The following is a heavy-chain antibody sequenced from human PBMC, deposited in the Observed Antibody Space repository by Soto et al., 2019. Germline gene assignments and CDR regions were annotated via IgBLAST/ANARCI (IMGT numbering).Heavy chain of an antibody. CDR3: ASFPMVREIPSLDY. Sequence: VKLVGSGGGVVQPGRSLRLSCAASGFSFSKYGLHWVRQAPGKGLEWVAVIWYDGSNKNYAASVRGRFTISRDNSRNTLSLQMNSLRAEDTAVYYCASFPMVREIPSLDYWGQGILVTVSS. CDR1: GFSFSKYG. V-gene: IGHV3-33*01. J-gene: IGHJ4*02. D-gene: IGHD3-10*01. CDR2: IWYDGSNK.